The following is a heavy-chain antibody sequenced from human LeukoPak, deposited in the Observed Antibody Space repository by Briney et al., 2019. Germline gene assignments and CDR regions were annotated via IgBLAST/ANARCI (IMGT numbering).Heavy chain of an antibody. CDR3: AKQEGPPSRGPTSNWFDP. CDR1: GFTFSSYA. J-gene: IGHJ5*02. V-gene: IGHV3-23*01. D-gene: IGHD3-10*01. Sequence: PGGSLRLSCAASGFTFSSYAMSWVRQAPGKGLEWVSAISGSGGSTYYADSVKGRFTISRDNSKNTLYLQMNSLRAEDTAVYYCAKQEGPPSRGPTSNWFDPWGQGTLVTVSS. CDR2: ISGSGGST.